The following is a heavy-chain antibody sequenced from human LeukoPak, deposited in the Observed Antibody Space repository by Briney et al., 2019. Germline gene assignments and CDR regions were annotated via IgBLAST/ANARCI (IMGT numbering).Heavy chain of an antibody. CDR3: AIVLGRMVVTSGDGVFDY. CDR1: GYTFTSYG. J-gene: IGHJ4*02. CDR2: ISAYNGNT. Sequence: ASVKVSCKASGYTFTSYGISWVRQAPGQGLEWMGWISAYNGNTNYAQKLQGRVTMTTDTSTSTAYMELRSLRSDDTAVYYCAIVLGRMVVTSGDGVFDYWGQGTLVTVSS. D-gene: IGHD2-15*01. V-gene: IGHV1-18*01.